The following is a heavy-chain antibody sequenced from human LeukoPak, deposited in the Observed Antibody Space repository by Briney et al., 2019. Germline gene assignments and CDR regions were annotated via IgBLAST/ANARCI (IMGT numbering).Heavy chain of an antibody. CDR1: GFTFSSYV. D-gene: IGHD3-10*01. CDR3: AMWPSGSGCYWEGIDY. CDR2: ISGSGGNT. V-gene: IGHV3-23*01. Sequence: GGSLRLSCAASGFTFSSYVMSWVRQAPGKGLEWVSTISGSGGNTYYADSVKGRFTISRDNSKNTLYLQMNSLRAEDTAIYYCAMWPSGSGCYWEGIDYWGQGTLVTVSS. J-gene: IGHJ4*02.